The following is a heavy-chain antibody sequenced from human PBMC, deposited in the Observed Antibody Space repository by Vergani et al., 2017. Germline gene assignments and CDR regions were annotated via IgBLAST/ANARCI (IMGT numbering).Heavy chain of an antibody. V-gene: IGHV3-30*02. J-gene: IGHJ4*02. Sequence: QVQLVESGGGVVQPGGSLRLSCAASGFTFNSYGMHWVRQAPRKGLEWVASIRSNESRRYYGDSLERPFTISRDNSKNKLYLQMKSLRPEDTAVYYCAKEGGGYCSGGTCYPGYWGQGTLVIVSS. D-gene: IGHD2-15*01. CDR2: IRSNESRR. CDR3: AKEGGGYCSGGTCYPGY. CDR1: GFTFNSYG.